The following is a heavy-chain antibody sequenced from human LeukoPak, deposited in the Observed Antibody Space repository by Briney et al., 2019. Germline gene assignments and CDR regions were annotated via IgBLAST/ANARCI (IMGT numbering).Heavy chain of an antibody. CDR3: ARQIDSSVVFGMDV. Sequence: ASVKVSCKASGYTFTSYGISWVRQAPGQGLEWMGWISAYNGNTNYAQKLQGRVTMTTDTSTSTAYMELRSLRSDDTAVYYCARQIDSSVVFGMDVWGQGTTVTVSS. V-gene: IGHV1-18*01. CDR2: ISAYNGNT. J-gene: IGHJ6*02. CDR1: GYTFTSYG. D-gene: IGHD3-22*01.